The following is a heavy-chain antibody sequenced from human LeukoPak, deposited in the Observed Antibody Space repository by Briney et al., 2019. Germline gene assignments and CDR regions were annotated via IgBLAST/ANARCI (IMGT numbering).Heavy chain of an antibody. D-gene: IGHD2-2*01. V-gene: IGHV5-51*01. CDR1: GYSFTTYW. CDR2: IYPGDSDT. J-gene: IGHJ6*02. CDR3: LVSSNYYYYYGLDV. Sequence: HGESLKISCKGSGYSFTTYWIGWVRQKPGKGLEWMGIIYPGDSDTRYSPSFQGQVTISADKSITTAYLQWSSLKASDTAMYHCLVSSNYYYYYGLDVWGQGTTVTVSS.